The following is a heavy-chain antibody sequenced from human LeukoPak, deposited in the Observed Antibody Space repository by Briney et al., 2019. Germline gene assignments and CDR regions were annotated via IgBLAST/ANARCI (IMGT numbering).Heavy chain of an antibody. CDR3: ARDHGFSSGWLFDS. V-gene: IGHV3-21*01. D-gene: IGHD6-19*01. Sequence: VGSLRLSCATSGFTFSSYNMNWVRQAPGKGLEWVSSITRSGSDIYYADSVKGRFTISKDNAKNSLYLQMDSLRADDTAVYYCARDHGFSSGWLFDSWGQGSLVTVSS. J-gene: IGHJ4*02. CDR2: ITRSGSDI. CDR1: GFTFSSYN.